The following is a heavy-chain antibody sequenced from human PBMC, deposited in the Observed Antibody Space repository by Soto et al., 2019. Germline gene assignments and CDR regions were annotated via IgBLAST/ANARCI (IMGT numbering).Heavy chain of an antibody. Sequence: GPSVKFSCKASGYTFTSYGISWVRQAPGQGLEWMGWISAYNGNTNYAQKLQGRVTMTTDTSTSTAYMELRSLRSDDTAVYYCARVPPDYSSSWYYFDYWGQGTLVTVSS. CDR2: ISAYNGNT. CDR3: ARVPPDYSSSWYYFDY. J-gene: IGHJ4*02. D-gene: IGHD6-13*01. CDR1: GYTFTSYG. V-gene: IGHV1-18*01.